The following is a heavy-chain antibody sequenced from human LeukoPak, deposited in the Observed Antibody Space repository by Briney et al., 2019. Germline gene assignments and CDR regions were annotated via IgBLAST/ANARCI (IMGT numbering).Heavy chain of an antibody. D-gene: IGHD5-24*01. CDR3: ARDRGDGYNGAFDI. CDR2: IYSGGST. Sequence: GGSLRLSCAASVFTVSSNYMSWVRQAPGKGLEWVSVIYSGGSTYYADSVKGRFTISRDNSKNTLYLQMNSLRAEDTAVYYCARDRGDGYNGAFDIWGQGTMVTVSS. CDR1: VFTVSSNY. J-gene: IGHJ3*02. V-gene: IGHV3-53*01.